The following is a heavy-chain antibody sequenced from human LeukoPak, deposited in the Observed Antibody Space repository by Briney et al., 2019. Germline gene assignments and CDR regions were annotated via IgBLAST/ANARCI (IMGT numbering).Heavy chain of an antibody. CDR3: ATFPEGGNDAFDI. V-gene: IGHV4-61*01. Sequence: PSETLSLTCTVSGGSVSSGSYYWSWLRQPPGKGLEWIGYIYYSGSTNYNPSLKSRVTISVDTSKNQFSLKLSSVTAADTAVYYCATFPEGGNDAFDIWGQGTMVTVSS. D-gene: IGHD1-26*01. CDR2: IYYSGST. J-gene: IGHJ3*02. CDR1: GGSVSSGSYY.